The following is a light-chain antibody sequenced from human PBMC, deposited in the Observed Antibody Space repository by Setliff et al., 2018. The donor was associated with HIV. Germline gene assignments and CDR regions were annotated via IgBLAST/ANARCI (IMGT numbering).Light chain of an antibody. J-gene: IGLJ1*01. CDR3: CSYASNRARV. CDR2: DVN. CDR1: SSDVGGYDS. V-gene: IGLV2-14*03. Sequence: QSALTQPASVSGSPGQSITISCTGTSSDVGGYDSVSWYQQHPVKAPTLLIYDVNNRPSGVSYRVSGSKSGNTASLTISALQADDDADYYCCSYASNRARVFGTGTKVTVL.